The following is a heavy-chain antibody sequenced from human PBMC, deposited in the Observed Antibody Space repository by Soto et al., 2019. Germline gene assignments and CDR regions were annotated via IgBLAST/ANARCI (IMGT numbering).Heavy chain of an antibody. V-gene: IGHV4-30-4*01. CDR3: ARQPAYYDILTGYRTYYYYGMDV. J-gene: IGHJ6*02. Sequence: KPSETLSLTCSVSGGSISSGYYYWSWIRQPPGKGLEWIGNIYYSGNTHYNPSLKSRLIISIDTSKNQFSLKVGSVTAADTAVYYCARQPAYYDILTGYRTYYYYGMDVWGQGTTVTVSS. CDR1: GGSISSGYYY. CDR2: IYYSGNT. D-gene: IGHD3-9*01.